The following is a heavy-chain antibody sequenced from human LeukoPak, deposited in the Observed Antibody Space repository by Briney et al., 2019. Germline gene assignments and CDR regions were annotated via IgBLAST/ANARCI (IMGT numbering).Heavy chain of an antibody. D-gene: IGHD6-13*01. CDR3: ARPIAAAGSDAFDI. V-gene: IGHV1-8*01. J-gene: IGHJ3*02. Sequence: ASVKVSCKASGYTFTSYDINWVRQAPGQGLEWMGWMNPNSGNTGYAQKFQGRVTMTRNTSISTAYMELSSLRSEDTAVYYCARPIAAAGSDAFDIWGQGTMVTVSS. CDR2: MNPNSGNT. CDR1: GYTFTSYD.